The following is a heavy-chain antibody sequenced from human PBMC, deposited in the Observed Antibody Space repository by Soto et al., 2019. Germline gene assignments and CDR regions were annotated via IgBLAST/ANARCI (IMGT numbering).Heavy chain of an antibody. D-gene: IGHD2-15*01. J-gene: IGHJ4*02. CDR3: SRGGFCSGGSCYPLNF. Sequence: HPGGSLRLSCEASGFRMSSYWMSWVRQAPGKGLEWVANIKQSGSEKNYVESVKGRFTISRDNVENSLYLQMNSLRAEDTAVYYCSRGGFCSGGSCYPLNFWGQGTLVTVSS. V-gene: IGHV3-7*03. CDR2: IKQSGSEK. CDR1: GFRMSSYW.